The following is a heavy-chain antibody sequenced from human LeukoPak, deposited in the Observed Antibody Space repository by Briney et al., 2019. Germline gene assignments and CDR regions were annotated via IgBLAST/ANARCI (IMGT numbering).Heavy chain of an antibody. D-gene: IGHD6-6*01. V-gene: IGHV3-48*04. J-gene: IGHJ4*02. CDR2: ISSSGSTI. CDR1: GFTFSSYS. Sequence: GGSLRLSCAASGFTFSSYSMNWVRQAPGKGLEWVSYISSSGSTIYYADSVKGRFTISRDNAKNSLYLQMNSLRAEDTAVYYCARAAYSSSSAFDYWGQGTLVTVSS. CDR3: ARAAYSSSSAFDY.